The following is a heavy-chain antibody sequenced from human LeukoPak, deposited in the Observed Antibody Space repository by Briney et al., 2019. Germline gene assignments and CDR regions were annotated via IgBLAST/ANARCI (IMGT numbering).Heavy chain of an antibody. CDR1: GFTFNTYT. CDR3: AKRIAAAGTWYFDY. V-gene: IGHV3-23*01. CDR2: ISGSGGST. D-gene: IGHD6-13*01. J-gene: IGHJ4*02. Sequence: AGGSLRLSCAASGFTFNTYTMNWVRQAPGKGLEWVSAISGSGGSTYYADSVKGRFTISRDNSKNTLYLQMNSLRAEDTAVYYCAKRIAAAGTWYFDYWGQGTLVTVSS.